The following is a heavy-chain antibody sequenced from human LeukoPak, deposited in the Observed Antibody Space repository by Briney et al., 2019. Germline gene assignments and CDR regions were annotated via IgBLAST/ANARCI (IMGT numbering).Heavy chain of an antibody. V-gene: IGHV3-21*01. CDR1: GFTFSSYS. CDR3: ARGHDPTPFDY. D-gene: IGHD2-15*01. Sequence: GGSLRLSCAASGFTFSSYSMNWVRQAPGKGLEWVPSISSSSSYIYYADSVKGRFTISRDNAKNSLYLQMNSLRAEDTAVYYCARGHDPTPFDYWGQGTLVTVSS. CDR2: ISSSSSYI. J-gene: IGHJ4*02.